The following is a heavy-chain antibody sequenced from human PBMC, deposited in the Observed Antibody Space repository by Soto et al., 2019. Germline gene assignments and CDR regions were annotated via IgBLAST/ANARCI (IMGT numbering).Heavy chain of an antibody. CDR2: IIPIFGTA. V-gene: IGHV1-69*01. CDR1: GGTFSSYA. J-gene: IGHJ4*02. D-gene: IGHD3-22*01. Sequence: QVQLVQSGAEVKKPGSSVKVSCKASGGTFSSYAISWVRQAPGQGLEWMGGIIPIFGTANYAQKFQGRVTITADESTSTAYMALSSLRSDDTAVYYCARAVPHDYDSIGYYLFRLYYFDYWGQGTLVTVSS. CDR3: ARAVPHDYDSIGYYLFRLYYFDY.